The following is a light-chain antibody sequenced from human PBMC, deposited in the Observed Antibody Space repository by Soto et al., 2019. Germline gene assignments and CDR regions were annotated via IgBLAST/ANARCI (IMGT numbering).Light chain of an antibody. CDR2: EVS. CDR3: LSYADTAYV. J-gene: IGLJ1*01. V-gene: IGLV2-8*01. Sequence: QSALTQPPSASGSPGQSVTISCAGTSSDVGGYNYVSWYQQYPGKVPKLMIYEVSERPSGVPDRFSGSKSGNTAFLTVSGLQAEDEADYYCLSYADTAYVFGTGTSSPS. CDR1: SSDVGGYNY.